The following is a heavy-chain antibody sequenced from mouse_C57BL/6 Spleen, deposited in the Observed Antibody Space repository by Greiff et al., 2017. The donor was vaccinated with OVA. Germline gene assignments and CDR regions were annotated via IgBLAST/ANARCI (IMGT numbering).Heavy chain of an antibody. CDR2: ISDGGSYT. D-gene: IGHD2-4*01. CDR3: ARPIYYDYDGGFAY. V-gene: IGHV5-4*01. J-gene: IGHJ3*01. Sequence: EVQLVESGGGLVKPGGSLKLSCAASGFTFSSYAMSWVRQTPEKRLEWVATISDGGSYTYYPDNVKGRFTISRDNAKNNLYLQMSHLKSEDTAMYYCARPIYYDYDGGFAYWGQGTLVTVSA. CDR1: GFTFSSYA.